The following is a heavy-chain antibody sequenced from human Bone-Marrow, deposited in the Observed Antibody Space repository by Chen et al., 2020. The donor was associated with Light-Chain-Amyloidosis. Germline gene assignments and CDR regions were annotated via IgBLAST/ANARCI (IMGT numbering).Heavy chain of an antibody. CDR2: IIPMYATV. D-gene: IGHD3-16*01. CDR1: GGTFSTFA. V-gene: IGHV1-69*01. Sequence: QVQLVQSGAELKKPGSSVKVSCKASGGTFSTFAISWVRQAPGQGLEWMGGIIPMYATVNYAQKFQGRLTIVADESTGTAYMDLKSLRSEDTAVYFCARDSEGRSRHDFLGYYYYGLDVWGQGTTVTVS. CDR3: ARDSEGRSRHDFLGYYYYGLDV. J-gene: IGHJ6*02.